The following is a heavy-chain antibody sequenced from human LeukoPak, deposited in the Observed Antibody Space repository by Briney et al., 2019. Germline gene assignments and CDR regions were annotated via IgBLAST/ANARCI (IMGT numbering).Heavy chain of an antibody. CDR3: AREAFTLAPYYFDY. J-gene: IGHJ4*02. Sequence: QPGGSLRLSCAASGVTFSSYSMNWVRQAPGKGLEWVSYISSSSSTIYYADSVKGRFTISRDNAKNSLYLQMNDLRDEDRAVYYSAREAFTLAPYYFDYWGQGTLVTVSS. CDR2: ISSSSSTI. V-gene: IGHV3-48*02. CDR1: GVTFSSYS. D-gene: IGHD6-6*01.